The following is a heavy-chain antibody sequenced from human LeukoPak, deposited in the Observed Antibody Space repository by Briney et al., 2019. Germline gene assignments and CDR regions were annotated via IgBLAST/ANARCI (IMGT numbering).Heavy chain of an antibody. J-gene: IGHJ4*02. CDR1: GFTFSSYS. D-gene: IGHD3-16*01. V-gene: IGHV3-21*01. CDR3: AREGGYLRGLVDY. Sequence: GGSLRLSCAASGFTFSSYSMNWVRQAPGKGLEWVSSISSSSSYIYYADSVKGRFTISRDNAKNSLYLQMNSLRAEDTAVYYCAREGGYLRGLVDYWGQGILVTVSS. CDR2: ISSSSSYI.